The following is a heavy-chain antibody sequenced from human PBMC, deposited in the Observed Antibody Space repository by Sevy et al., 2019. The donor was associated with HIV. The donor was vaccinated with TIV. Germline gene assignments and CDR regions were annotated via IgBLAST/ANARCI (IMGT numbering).Heavy chain of an antibody. CDR3: ARERAGSSSSGNYFDY. CDR2: INHSGST. V-gene: IGHV4-34*01. J-gene: IGHJ4*02. CDR1: GGSFSGYY. Sequence: SETLSLTCAVYGGSFSGYYWSWIRQPPGKGLEWIGEINHSGSTKYNPSLKSRVTISVDTSKNQFSLKLSSVTAADTAVYYCARERAGSSSSGNYFDYWCQGTLVTVSS. D-gene: IGHD6-6*01.